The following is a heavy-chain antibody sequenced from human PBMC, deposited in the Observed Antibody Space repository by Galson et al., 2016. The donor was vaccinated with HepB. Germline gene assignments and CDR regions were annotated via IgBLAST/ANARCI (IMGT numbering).Heavy chain of an antibody. CDR2: INHRGDP. Sequence: ETLSLTCAVHGGSFNSYYWTWIRQPPEKGLEWIGEINHRGDPNYNSSLKSRAIISVDTSNTSFSLKLASLTAADTAVYFCARGPYSGNYFDYWGQGVLVAVSS. V-gene: IGHV4-34*01. D-gene: IGHD1-1*01. CDR1: GGSFNSYY. J-gene: IGHJ4*02. CDR3: ARGPYSGNYFDY.